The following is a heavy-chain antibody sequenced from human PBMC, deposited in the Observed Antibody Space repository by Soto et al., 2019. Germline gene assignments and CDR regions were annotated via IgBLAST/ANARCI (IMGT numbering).Heavy chain of an antibody. CDR3: ARAITIFGVVTPVDYYYGMDV. V-gene: IGHV1-46*01. D-gene: IGHD3-3*01. J-gene: IGHJ6*02. CDR1: GYTFTSYY. Sequence: GASVKVSCKASGYTFTSYYMHWVRQAPGQGLEWMGIINPSGGSTSFAQKFQGRVTMTRDTSTSTVYMELSSLRSEDTAVYYCARAITIFGVVTPVDYYYGMDVWGQGTTVTVSS. CDR2: INPSGGST.